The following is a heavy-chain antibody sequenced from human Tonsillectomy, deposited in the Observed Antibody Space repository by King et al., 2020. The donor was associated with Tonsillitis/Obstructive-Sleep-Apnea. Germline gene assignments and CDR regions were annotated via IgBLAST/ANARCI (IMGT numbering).Heavy chain of an antibody. V-gene: IGHV4-31*03. J-gene: IGHJ6*02. CDR1: GGSISSGGYY. Sequence: QLQESGPGLVKPSQTLSLTCTVSGGSISSGGYYWSWIRQHPGKGLEWIGYIYHSGSTYYNPSLKSRVTVSVDTSKNQFSLKLSSVTAADTAVYYCAREYSNYARTYYGMDVWGQGTTVTVSS. D-gene: IGHD4-11*01. CDR3: AREYSNYARTYYGMDV. CDR2: IYHSGST.